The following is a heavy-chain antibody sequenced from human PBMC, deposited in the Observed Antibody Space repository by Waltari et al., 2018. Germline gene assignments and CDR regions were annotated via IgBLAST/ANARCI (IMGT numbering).Heavy chain of an antibody. D-gene: IGHD2-2*01. J-gene: IGHJ4*02. CDR1: GGSFSGSY. Sequence: QVQLQQWGAGLLKPSETLSLTCAVSGGSFSGSYWSWIRQPPGKGLEWIGEINHSGSTNYNPSLKSRVTISVDTSKNQFSLKLSSVTAADTAVYYCARGPVLCSSTSCYGADDYWGQGTLVTVSS. V-gene: IGHV4-34*01. CDR3: ARGPVLCSSTSCYGADDY. CDR2: INHSGST.